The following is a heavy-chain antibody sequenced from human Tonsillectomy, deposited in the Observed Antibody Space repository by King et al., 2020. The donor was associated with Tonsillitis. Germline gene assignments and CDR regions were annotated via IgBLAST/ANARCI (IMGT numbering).Heavy chain of an antibody. CDR1: GFSFSTYN. CDR3: ALFGESTSYGMDV. J-gene: IGHJ6*02. V-gene: IGHV3-21*01. D-gene: IGHD3-10*01. CDR2: ISSSSSYI. Sequence: EVQLVESGGGLVKPGGSLRLSCAASGFSFSTYNMNWVRQAPGKGLEWVSSISSSSSYIYYADSVRGRFTISRDNAKNSLYLQMNTLRAEDTAVYYCALFGESTSYGMDVWGQGTTVTVSS.